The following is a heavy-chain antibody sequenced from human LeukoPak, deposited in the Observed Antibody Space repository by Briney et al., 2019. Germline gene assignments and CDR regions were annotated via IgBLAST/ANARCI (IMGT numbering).Heavy chain of an antibody. J-gene: IGHJ4*02. CDR2: VSGSGSHT. Sequence: GGSLRLSCAASGFTFTTYAMSWVRQAPGKGLEWVSSVSGSGSHTYYADSVKGRFTISRDNSKNTLDLQMHSLRAEDTALYYCAKEVLGGNYGDYAVDYWGQGTLVTVSS. D-gene: IGHD4-17*01. CDR3: AKEVLGGNYGDYAVDY. V-gene: IGHV3-23*01. CDR1: GFTFTTYA.